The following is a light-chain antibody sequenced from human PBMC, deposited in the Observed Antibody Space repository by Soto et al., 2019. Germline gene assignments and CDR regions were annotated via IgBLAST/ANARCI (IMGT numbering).Light chain of an antibody. J-gene: IGKJ4*01. CDR1: QSISSW. CDR3: QQYNSYSPLT. Sequence: DIQMTQSPSTLSASVGDRVTITCRASQSISSWLAWYQQKPGKAPKLLIYKASGLDSGVPSSFSGSGSGTDFTLTISSLQPDDFATYYCQQYNSYSPLTFGGGTKVEIK. V-gene: IGKV1-5*03. CDR2: KAS.